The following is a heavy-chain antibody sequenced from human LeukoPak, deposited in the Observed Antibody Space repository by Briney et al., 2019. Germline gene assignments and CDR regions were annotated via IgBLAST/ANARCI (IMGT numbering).Heavy chain of an antibody. CDR2: IIPIFGTA. V-gene: IGHV1-69*13. J-gene: IGHJ5*02. CDR1: GGTFSSYA. CDR3: AMLEDIVVVVALPGFDP. D-gene: IGHD2-15*01. Sequence: SVTVSCKASGGTFSSYAISWVRQAPGQGLEWMGGIIPIFGTANYAQKFQGRVTITADESTSTAYMELSSLRSEDTAVYCCAMLEDIVVVVALPGFDPWGQGTLVTVSS.